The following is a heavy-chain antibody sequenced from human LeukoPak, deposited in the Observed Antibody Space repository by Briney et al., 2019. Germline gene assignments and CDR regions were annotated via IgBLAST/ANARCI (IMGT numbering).Heavy chain of an antibody. CDR1: GFTFSSYA. V-gene: IGHV3-30*04. CDR3: AREQRCSGCSCYPGFDY. J-gene: IGHJ4*02. Sequence: GGSLRLSCAASGFTFSSYAMHWVRQAPGKGLEWVAVISYDGSNKYYAESVKGRFTISRDNSKNTLYLQMNSLRAEDTAVYYCAREQRCSGCSCYPGFDYWGQGTLVTVSS. D-gene: IGHD2-15*01. CDR2: ISYDGSNK.